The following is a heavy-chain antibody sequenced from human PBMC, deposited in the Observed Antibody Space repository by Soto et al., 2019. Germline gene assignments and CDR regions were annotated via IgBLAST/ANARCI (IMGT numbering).Heavy chain of an antibody. CDR3: SNVLVPAATDYDFWSGYPAVDY. Sequence: GGSLRLSCAASGFTFSSYAMSWVRQAPGKGLEWVSAISGSGGSTYYADSVKGRFTISRDNSKNTLYLQMNNLRAEDTAVYYCSNVLVPAATDYDFWSGYPAVDYWGQGTLVTVSS. V-gene: IGHV3-23*01. D-gene: IGHD3-3*01. J-gene: IGHJ4*02. CDR1: GFTFSSYA. CDR2: ISGSGGST.